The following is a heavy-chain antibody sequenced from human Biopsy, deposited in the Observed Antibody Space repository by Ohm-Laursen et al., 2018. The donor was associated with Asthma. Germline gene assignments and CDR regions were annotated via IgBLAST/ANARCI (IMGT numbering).Heavy chain of an antibody. CDR1: GGTFSNFA. CDR3: ARCQVGYSSGWSLLLKKIYYSGMDV. CDR2: IMTVFGTT. J-gene: IGHJ6*02. Sequence: GASAKVSCKAPGGTFSNFAISWVRQAPGQGLEWLGGIMTVFGTTKYAKKFQGRVTITADESTSTAYMEVTSLRSEDTAIYYCARCQVGYSSGWSLLLKKIYYSGMDVWGQGTAVTVSS. D-gene: IGHD6-19*01. V-gene: IGHV1-69*13.